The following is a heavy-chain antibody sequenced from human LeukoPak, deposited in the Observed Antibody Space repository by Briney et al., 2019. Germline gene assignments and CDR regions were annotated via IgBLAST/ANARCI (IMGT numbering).Heavy chain of an antibody. V-gene: IGHV1-69*04. CDR1: GGTFSSYA. D-gene: IGHD3-22*01. Sequence: GASVKVSCKASGGTFSSYAISWVRQAPGQGLEWVGRIIPILGIENYAQKLQGRVTITAHKSTSTAYMQLSSVRAEDTAVYPPRGRIPKITMIVVVISACLYYWGQGTLVTVSS. CDR3: RGRIPKITMIVVVISACLYY. J-gene: IGHJ4*02. CDR2: IIPILGIE.